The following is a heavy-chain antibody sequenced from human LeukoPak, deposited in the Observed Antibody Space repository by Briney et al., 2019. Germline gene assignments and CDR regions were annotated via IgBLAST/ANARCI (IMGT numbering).Heavy chain of an antibody. CDR3: AREAYYYYYMDV. CDR1: AFSFTTYE. V-gene: IGHV3-48*03. J-gene: IGHJ6*03. Sequence: GGSLRLSCTASAFSFTTYEMNWVRQAPGKGLEWVSYISGSGSSIYYADSVKGRFTISRDNAKNSLYLQMNSLRAEDTAVYYCAREAYYYYYMDVWGKGTTVTVSS. CDR2: ISGSGSSI.